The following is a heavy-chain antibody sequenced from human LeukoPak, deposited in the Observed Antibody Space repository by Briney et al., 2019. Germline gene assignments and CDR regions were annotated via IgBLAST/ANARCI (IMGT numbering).Heavy chain of an antibody. CDR2: IKDDGSEI. Sequence: GGSLRLSCAASGFTFSGFWMNWLRQAPGKGLEWVANIKDDGSEIYSVDSVKGRFTISRDNAKNSLYLQMNSLRAEDTAVYYCARDRIKSGSYYFDYWGQGTLVTVSS. CDR1: GFTFSGFW. D-gene: IGHD1-26*01. V-gene: IGHV3-7*01. CDR3: ARDRIKSGSYYFDY. J-gene: IGHJ4*02.